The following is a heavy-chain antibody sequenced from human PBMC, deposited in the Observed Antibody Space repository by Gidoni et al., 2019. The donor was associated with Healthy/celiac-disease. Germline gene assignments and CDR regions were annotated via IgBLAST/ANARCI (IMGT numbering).Heavy chain of an antibody. J-gene: IGHJ4*02. V-gene: IGHV3-66*01. CDR1: GFTVSSNY. CDR2: IYSGGST. CDR3: AKRGALRTFDY. Sequence: EVQLVESGGGLVQPGGSLRLSCAASGFTVSSNYMSWVRQAPGKGLEWVSVIYSGGSTYYADSVKGRFTISRDNSKNTLYLQINSLGAEDTAVYYCAKRGALRTFDYWGQGTLVTVSA. D-gene: IGHD4-17*01.